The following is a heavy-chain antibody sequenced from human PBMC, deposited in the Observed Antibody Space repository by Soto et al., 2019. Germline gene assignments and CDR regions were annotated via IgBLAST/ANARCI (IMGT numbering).Heavy chain of an antibody. CDR1: GFTFSSYS. V-gene: IGHV3-21*01. J-gene: IGHJ3*02. CDR3: ARDSPPYEAFDI. Sequence: PGGSLRLSCAASGFTFSSYSMNWVRQAPGKGLEWVSSISSSSSYIYYADSVKGRFTISRDNAKNSLYLQMNSLRAEDTAVYYCARDSPPYEAFDIWGQGTMVTVSS. D-gene: IGHD5-12*01. CDR2: ISSSSSYI.